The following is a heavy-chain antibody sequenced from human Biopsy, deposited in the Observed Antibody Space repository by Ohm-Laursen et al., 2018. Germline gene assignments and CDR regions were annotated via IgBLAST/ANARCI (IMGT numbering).Heavy chain of an antibody. J-gene: IGHJ5*02. Sequence: QTLSLTCAISGDRISSNDAAWNWIRQSPSRGLEWLGRTYYRTKWFTDSAVFVKSRITITPDTYKNQFSLQLKSVTPEDTAVYYCARETPTGIPFNWFDPWGQGFLVTVSS. CDR3: ARETPTGIPFNWFDP. CDR2: TYYRTKWFT. V-gene: IGHV6-1*01. D-gene: IGHD1-1*01. CDR1: GDRISSNDAA.